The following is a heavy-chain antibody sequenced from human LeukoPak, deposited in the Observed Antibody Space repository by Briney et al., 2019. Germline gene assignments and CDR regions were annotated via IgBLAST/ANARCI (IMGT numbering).Heavy chain of an antibody. D-gene: IGHD3-10*01. J-gene: IGHJ3*02. CDR2: TDHSGST. Sequence: SETLSVTCTVSGYSISRGYYWGWIRQPPGKRLEWIGSTDHSGSTYYNPSLKSRVTISVDTSKNQFSLDLSSVTAADTAVYYCAREGYGSGPPPNAFDMWGQGTMVTVSS. CDR3: AREGYGSGPPPNAFDM. V-gene: IGHV4-38-2*02. CDR1: GYSISRGYY.